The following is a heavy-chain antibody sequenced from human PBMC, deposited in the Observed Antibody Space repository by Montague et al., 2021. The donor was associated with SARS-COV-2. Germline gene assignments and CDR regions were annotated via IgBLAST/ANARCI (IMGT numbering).Heavy chain of an antibody. Sequence: SETLSLTCTVSGGSISSYYWSWIRQPPGKGLEWIGYIYDSVSANYNPSLQSRSTISVDTSNDQFSLKLSSVTAADTAVYYCARAYCGGDCHVGPWGQGILVTVSS. V-gene: IGHV4-59*13. CDR1: GGSISSYY. J-gene: IGHJ5*02. D-gene: IGHD2-21*02. CDR3: ARAYCGGDCHVGP. CDR2: IYDSVSA.